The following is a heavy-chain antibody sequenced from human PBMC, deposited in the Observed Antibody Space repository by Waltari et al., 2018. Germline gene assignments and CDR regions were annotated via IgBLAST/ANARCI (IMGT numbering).Heavy chain of an antibody. J-gene: IGHJ4*02. CDR1: GFSLRTSGVG. CDR2: IYWDDDK. D-gene: IGHD3-3*01. V-gene: IGHV2-5*02. CDR3: AHRPDFWVGYFFDY. Sequence: QITLKESGPTLVKPTQTLTLTCTFSGFSLRTSGVGVGWIRQPPGKALEWLAAIYWDDDKRYSPSLKSRLTITKYTSKNQGVLTMSNMDPVDTATYYCAHRPDFWVGYFFDYWGQGSLITVSS.